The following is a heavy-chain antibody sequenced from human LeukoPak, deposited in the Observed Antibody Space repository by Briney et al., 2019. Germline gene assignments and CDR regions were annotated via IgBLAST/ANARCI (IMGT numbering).Heavy chain of an antibody. J-gene: IGHJ4*02. Sequence: SETLSLTCTVSGGSISSYYWSWIRQPPGKGLEWIGYIYYSGSTNYNPSLKGRVTISVDTSKNQFSLKLSSVTAADTAVYYCAREVNYYDSSGHFDYWGQGILVTVSS. D-gene: IGHD3-22*01. CDR2: IYYSGST. CDR1: GGSISSYY. CDR3: AREVNYYDSSGHFDY. V-gene: IGHV4-59*01.